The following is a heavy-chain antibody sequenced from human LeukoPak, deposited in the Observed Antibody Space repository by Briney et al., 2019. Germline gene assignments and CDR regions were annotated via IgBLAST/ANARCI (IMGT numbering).Heavy chain of an antibody. CDR1: GGSISSSSYY. Sequence: PSETLSLTCTVSGGSISSSSYYWGWIRQPPGKGLEWIGSIYYSGSTYYNPSLKSRVTISVDTSKNQFSLKLSSVTAADTAVYYCARCSGGYSYGWSDYYYYYGMDVWGQGTTVTVSS. V-gene: IGHV4-39*01. CDR2: IYYSGST. D-gene: IGHD5-18*01. CDR3: ARCSGGYSYGWSDYYYYYGMDV. J-gene: IGHJ6*02.